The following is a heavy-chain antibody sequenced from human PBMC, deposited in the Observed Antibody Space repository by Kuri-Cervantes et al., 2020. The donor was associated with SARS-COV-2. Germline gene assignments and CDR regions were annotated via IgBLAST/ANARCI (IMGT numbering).Heavy chain of an antibody. Sequence: GSLRLPCTVSGYSISSGYYWGWIRQPPGKGLEWIGSIYHSGSTYYNPSLKSRVTISVDTSKNQFSLKLSSVTAADTAVYYCARGSRYDYVWGSYRYTASWYFDLWGRGTLVTVSS. CDR1: GYSISSGYY. CDR3: ARGSRYDYVWGSYRYTASWYFDL. J-gene: IGHJ2*01. V-gene: IGHV4-38-2*02. CDR2: IYHSGST. D-gene: IGHD3-16*02.